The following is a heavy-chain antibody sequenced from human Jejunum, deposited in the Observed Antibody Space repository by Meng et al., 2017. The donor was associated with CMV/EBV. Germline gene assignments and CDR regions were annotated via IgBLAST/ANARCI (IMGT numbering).Heavy chain of an antibody. CDR1: GGSFSGYY. J-gene: IGHJ4*02. CDR2: INHSGTT. V-gene: IGHV4-34*01. D-gene: IGHD5-12*01. Sequence: QVALEAWGGGILKPSWSLSLPCAVYGGSFSGYYWNWIRQPPGKGLEWIGEINHSGTTNYNPSLKSRVTISVDTSKNQFSLKLSSVTAADTAVYYCAVDIVPAMGPGTPLTTNYWGQGTLVTVSS. CDR3: AVDIVPAMGPGTPLTTNY.